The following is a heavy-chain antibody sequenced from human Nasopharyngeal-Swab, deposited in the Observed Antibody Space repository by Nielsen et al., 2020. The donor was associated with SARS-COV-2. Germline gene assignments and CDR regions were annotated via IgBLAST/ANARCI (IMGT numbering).Heavy chain of an antibody. V-gene: IGHV3-30*18. Sequence: GGSLRLSCAASGFTFSSYGMHWVRQAPGKGLEWVAVISYDGSNKYYADSVKGRFTISSDNSKNTLYLQMNSLRAEDTAVYYCAKVPASGRRLGYFDYWGQGTLVTVSS. CDR2: ISYDGSNK. J-gene: IGHJ4*02. D-gene: IGHD3-10*01. CDR1: GFTFSSYG. CDR3: AKVPASGRRLGYFDY.